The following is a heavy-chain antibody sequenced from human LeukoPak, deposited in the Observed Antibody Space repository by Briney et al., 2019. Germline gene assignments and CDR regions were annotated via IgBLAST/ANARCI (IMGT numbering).Heavy chain of an antibody. CDR1: GGTFSSYA. CDR2: IIPILGIA. J-gene: IGHJ4*02. V-gene: IGHV1-69*04. CDR3: ATRGTYYYDNSGYWGFDY. Sequence: GASVKVSCKASGGTFSSYAISWVRQAPGQGLEWMGRIIPILGIANYAQKFQGRVTITADKSTSTAYMELSSLRSEDTAVYYCATRGTYYYDNSGYWGFDYWGQGTLVTVSS. D-gene: IGHD3-22*01.